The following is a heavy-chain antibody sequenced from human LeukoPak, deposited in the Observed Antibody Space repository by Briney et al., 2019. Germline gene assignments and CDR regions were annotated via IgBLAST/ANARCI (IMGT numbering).Heavy chain of an antibody. D-gene: IGHD5-24*01. J-gene: IGHJ4*02. V-gene: IGHV4-59*01. CDR3: ARMATIRGDGYHFDF. CDR1: GDSIGGYY. Sequence: SETLSLTCSVSGDSIGGYYWNWIRQSPEKGLEWIAYIRSSGSINYNPSLRSRATISLDTSKNQFSLRLTSVTAADTAVYYCARMATIRGDGYHFDFWGQGTLVTVSS. CDR2: IRSSGSI.